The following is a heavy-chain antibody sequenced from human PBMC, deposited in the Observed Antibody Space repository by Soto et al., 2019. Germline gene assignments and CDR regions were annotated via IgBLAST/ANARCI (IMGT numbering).Heavy chain of an antibody. CDR2: IYPSDSDT. D-gene: IGHD3-3*01. CDR1: GYNFAGYW. V-gene: IGHV5-51*01. CDR3: ARGGVSTRTFDY. Sequence: GESLKISCKGSGYNFAGYWIAWVRQMPGKGLELMGIIYPSDSDTRYRPSFQGQVTISADKSISSAYLQWSSLRASDTAMYYCARGGVSTRTFDYWGQGTSVTVSS. J-gene: IGHJ4*02.